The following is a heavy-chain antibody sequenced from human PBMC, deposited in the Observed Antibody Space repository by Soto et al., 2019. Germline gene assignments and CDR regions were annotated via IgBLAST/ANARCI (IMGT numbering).Heavy chain of an antibody. Sequence: GGSLRLSCVASGLNLIDYTMHWVRQVPGKGLEWVPLISWNGDSSDYADSVKSRFTISRDNAKNSLYLQMNSLRAEDTAVYYCARFYYDSSGYLPSPYYYYYGMDVWGQGTTVTVSS. CDR2: ISWNGDSS. D-gene: IGHD3-22*01. V-gene: IGHV3-43*01. J-gene: IGHJ6*02. CDR1: GLNLIDYT. CDR3: ARFYYDSSGYLPSPYYYYYGMDV.